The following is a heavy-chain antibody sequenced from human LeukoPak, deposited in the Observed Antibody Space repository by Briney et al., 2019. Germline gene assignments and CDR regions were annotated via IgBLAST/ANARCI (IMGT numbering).Heavy chain of an antibody. V-gene: IGHV4-39*01. CDR3: ARCYDIQGTNWFDP. J-gene: IGHJ5*02. D-gene: IGHD3-9*01. Sequence: SETLSLTCTVSGGSISSSSYYWGWIRQPPGKGLEWIGSIYYSGSTYYNPSLKSRVTISVDTSKNQFSLKLSSVTAADTAVYYCARCYDIQGTNWFDPWGQGTLVTVSP. CDR2: IYYSGST. CDR1: GGSISSSSYY.